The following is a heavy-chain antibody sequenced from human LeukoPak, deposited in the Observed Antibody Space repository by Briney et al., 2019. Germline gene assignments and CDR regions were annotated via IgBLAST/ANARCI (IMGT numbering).Heavy chain of an antibody. CDR1: GFTLSRSW. CDR2: INQDGSEK. D-gene: IGHD2-2*01. Sequence: GGSLRLSCAASGFTLSRSWMSWVRQAPGKGLEWVANINQDGSEKNYVDSVKGRFTISRDNAKNSLYLRMNSLRAEDTAVYYCARAYQTDYWGQGTLVTVSS. CDR3: ARAYQTDY. J-gene: IGHJ4*02. V-gene: IGHV3-7*05.